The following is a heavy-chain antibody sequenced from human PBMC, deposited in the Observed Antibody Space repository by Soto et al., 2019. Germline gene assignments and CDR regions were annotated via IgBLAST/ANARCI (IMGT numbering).Heavy chain of an antibody. J-gene: IGHJ4*02. V-gene: IGHV3-30*18. D-gene: IGHD3-22*01. CDR3: AKDTYYHDSSGYYTFDT. Sequence: QVQLVESGGGVVQPGTSLRLSCAASGSTFSSYGMHWVRQAPGKGLEWVAVISYDGRNKRYVDSVKGRFTISRDNSKNTLDLQMNSLRAEDTAMYYCAKDTYYHDSSGYYTFDTWGQGTLVTVSS. CDR1: GSTFSSYG. CDR2: ISYDGRNK.